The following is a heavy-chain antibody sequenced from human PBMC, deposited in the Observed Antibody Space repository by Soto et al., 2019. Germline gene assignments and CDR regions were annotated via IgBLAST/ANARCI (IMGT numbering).Heavy chain of an antibody. CDR1: GFTFSTFA. Sequence: GGSLRLSCAASGFTFSTFAMSWVRQAPGKGLEWVSAISGSGGSTYYADSVKGRFTISRDNSKNTLFLQMNSLRAEDTAVYYCAKPPEDIAATGCTLYYYYGLDVWGQGTTVTVSS. D-gene: IGHD6-13*01. CDR2: ISGSGGST. V-gene: IGHV3-23*01. CDR3: AKPPEDIAATGCTLYYYYGLDV. J-gene: IGHJ6*02.